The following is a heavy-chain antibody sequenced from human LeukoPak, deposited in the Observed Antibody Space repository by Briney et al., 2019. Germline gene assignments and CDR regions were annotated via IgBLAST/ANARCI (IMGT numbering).Heavy chain of an antibody. CDR2: ISSSGSTI. CDR1: GFTFSSYE. CDR3: ARGGIVVVVAATHYYYYGMDV. V-gene: IGHV3-48*03. J-gene: IGHJ6*02. Sequence: GGSLRLSRAASGFTFSSYEMNWVRQAPGKGLEWVSYISSSGSTIYYADSVKGRFTISRDNAKNSLYLQMNSLRAEDTAVYYCARGGIVVVVAATHYYYYGMDVWGQGTTVTVSS. D-gene: IGHD2-15*01.